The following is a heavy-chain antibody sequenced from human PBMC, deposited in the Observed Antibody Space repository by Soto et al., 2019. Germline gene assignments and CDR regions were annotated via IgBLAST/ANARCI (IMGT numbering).Heavy chain of an antibody. V-gene: IGHV3-53*01. Sequence: EVPLVESGGGLIQTGGSLRLSCAASGFTVSTNYMSWVRQAPGKGLEWVSVIYGGSFRNYADSVKGRFTSSRDDSKNTLYLLMNSLRAEDTAVYYCARWNEGLDIWGQGTRVTVSS. CDR2: IYGGSFR. J-gene: IGHJ3*02. D-gene: IGHD1-1*01. CDR1: GFTVSTNY. CDR3: ARWNEGLDI.